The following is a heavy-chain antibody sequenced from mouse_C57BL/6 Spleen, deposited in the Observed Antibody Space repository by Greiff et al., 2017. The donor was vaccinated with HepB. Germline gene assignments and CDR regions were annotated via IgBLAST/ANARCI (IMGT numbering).Heavy chain of an antibody. J-gene: IGHJ3*01. CDR3: AIYGSSSFAY. CDR2: IHPSDSDT. CDR1: GYTFTSYW. Sequence: QVQLQQPGAELVKPGASLKVSCKASGYTFTSYWMHWVKQRPGQGLEWIGRIHPSDSDTNYNHKFKGKATLTVDKSTSTAYMQLSSLTSEDSAVYYSAIYGSSSFAYWGQGTLVTVSA. V-gene: IGHV1-74*01. D-gene: IGHD1-1*01.